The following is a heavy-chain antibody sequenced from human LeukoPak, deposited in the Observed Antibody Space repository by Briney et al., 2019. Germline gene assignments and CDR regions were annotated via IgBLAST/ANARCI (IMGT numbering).Heavy chain of an antibody. D-gene: IGHD6-19*01. CDR2: MNPNSGNT. CDR1: GYTFTSYD. V-gene: IGHV1-8*03. J-gene: IGHJ6*03. Sequence: ASVKVSCKASGYTFTSYDINWVRQATGQGLEWMGWMNPNSGNTGYAQKFQGRVTITRNTSISTAYMELSSLRSEDTAVYYCARVRRWGVAGNLAYYMDVWGKGTTVTVSS. CDR3: ARVRRWGVAGNLAYYMDV.